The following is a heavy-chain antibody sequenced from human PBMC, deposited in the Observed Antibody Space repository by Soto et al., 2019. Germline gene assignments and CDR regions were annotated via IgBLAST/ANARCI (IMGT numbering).Heavy chain of an antibody. J-gene: IGHJ4*02. CDR2: ISSSSSAI. D-gene: IGHD4-17*01. Sequence: GGSLRLSCAASGFTFSSYSMNWVRQAPGKGLEWVSYISSSSSAIYYADSVKGRFTISRDNAKNSLYLQMNSLRAEDTAVYYCARIGRLRWGDYWGQGTLVTVSS. CDR1: GFTFSSYS. CDR3: ARIGRLRWGDY. V-gene: IGHV3-48*01.